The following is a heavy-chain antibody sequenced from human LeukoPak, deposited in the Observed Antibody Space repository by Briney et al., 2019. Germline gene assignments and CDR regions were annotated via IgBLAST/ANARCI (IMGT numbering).Heavy chain of an antibody. J-gene: IGHJ6*02. CDR2: ISYDGSNK. D-gene: IGHD2-2*01. CDR3: ARDRIVVVPAANYYYGMDV. CDR1: GFTFSSYG. Sequence: GRSLRLSCAASGFTFSSYGMHWVRQAPGKGLEWVAVISYDGSNKYYADSVKGRFTISRDNSKNTLYLQMNSLRAEDTAVYYCARDRIVVVPAANYYYGMDVWGQGTTVTVSS. V-gene: IGHV3-30*03.